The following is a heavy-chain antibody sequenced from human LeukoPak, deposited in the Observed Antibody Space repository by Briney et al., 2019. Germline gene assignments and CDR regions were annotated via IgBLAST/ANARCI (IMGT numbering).Heavy chain of an antibody. CDR3: ASSTGYFDY. D-gene: IGHD4-11*01. V-gene: IGHV4-59*12. CDR1: GSISSYY. CDR2: SYFTGNP. Sequence: SETLSLTCIVSGSISSYYWTWIRQPPGKGLEWIGHSYFTGNPNYNPSLKSRVTISVDPPKNQFSLKLSSVTAADTAVYYCASSTGYFDYWGQGTLVTVSS. J-gene: IGHJ4*02.